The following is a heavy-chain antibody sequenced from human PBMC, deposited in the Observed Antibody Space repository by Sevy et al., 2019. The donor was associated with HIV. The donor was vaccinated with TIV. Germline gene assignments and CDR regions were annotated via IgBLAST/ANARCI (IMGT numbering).Heavy chain of an antibody. J-gene: IGHJ1*01. CDR1: GFIFSNFA. CDR3: ARGENDDEFFEY. Sequence: GGSLRLSCTVSGFIFSNFAMHWVRQAPGKGLEWVAVTSYDGSHKYYADSVKGRFTVSRDNSRNILALEMSSLTRDDKAVYYCARGENDDEFFEYWGQGTLVTVSS. CDR2: TSYDGSHK. V-gene: IGHV3-30*04. D-gene: IGHD3-16*01.